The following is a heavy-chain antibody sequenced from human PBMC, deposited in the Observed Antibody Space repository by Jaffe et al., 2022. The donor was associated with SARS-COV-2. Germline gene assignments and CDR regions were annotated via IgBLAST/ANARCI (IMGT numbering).Heavy chain of an antibody. CDR3: AKDAARYSYGQNFDY. V-gene: IGHV3-15*01. J-gene: IGHJ4*02. D-gene: IGHD5-18*01. Sequence: EVQLVESGGGLVKPGGSLRLSCAASGFTFSNAWMSWVRQAPGKGLEWVGRIKSKTDGGTTDYAAPVKGRFTISRDDSKNTLYLQMNSLRAEDTAVYYCAKDAARYSYGQNFDYWGQGTLVTVSS. CDR2: IKSKTDGGTT. CDR1: GFTFSNAW.